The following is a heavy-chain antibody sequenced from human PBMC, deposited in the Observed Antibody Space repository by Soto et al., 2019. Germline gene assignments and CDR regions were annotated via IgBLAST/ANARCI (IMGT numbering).Heavy chain of an antibody. D-gene: IGHD3-10*01. Sequence: ASVKVSCKASGYTFTSYYMHWVRQAPGQGLEWMGIINPSGGSTSYAQKFQGRVTMTRDTSTSTVYMELSSLRSEDTAVYYCARGEVDYHGSGSYPDCWGQGTLVTVSS. CDR2: INPSGGST. CDR3: ARGEVDYHGSGSYPDC. J-gene: IGHJ4*02. CDR1: GYTFTSYY. V-gene: IGHV1-46*01.